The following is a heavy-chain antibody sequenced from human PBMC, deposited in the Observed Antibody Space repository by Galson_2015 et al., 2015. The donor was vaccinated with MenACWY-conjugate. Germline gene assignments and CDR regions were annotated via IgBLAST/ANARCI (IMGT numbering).Heavy chain of an antibody. CDR2: ISYDGSNK. CDR3: AKDILLLWFGELFDY. CDR1: GFTFSSYG. Sequence: SLRLSCAASGFTFSSYGMHWVRQAPGKGLEWVAVISYDGSNKYYADSVKGRFTISRDNSKNTLYLQMNSLRAEDTAVYYCAKDILLLWFGELFDYWGQGTLVTVSS. V-gene: IGHV3-30*18. D-gene: IGHD3-10*01. J-gene: IGHJ4*02.